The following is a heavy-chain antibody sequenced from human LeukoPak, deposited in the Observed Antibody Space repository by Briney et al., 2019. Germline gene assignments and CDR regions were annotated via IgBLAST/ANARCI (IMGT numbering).Heavy chain of an antibody. CDR1: GFTFSSYW. CDR2: IKQDGSEN. CDR3: VRDLVGRDDY. D-gene: IGHD1-26*01. V-gene: IGHV3-7*01. Sequence: GGSLRLSCAASGFTFSSYWMSWVRQAPGKGLEWVANIKQDGSENYYVDSVNGRSTISRDNANNSPYLQMNITTAEDTAEYYCVRDLVGRDDYWGQGTLVTVSS. J-gene: IGHJ4*02.